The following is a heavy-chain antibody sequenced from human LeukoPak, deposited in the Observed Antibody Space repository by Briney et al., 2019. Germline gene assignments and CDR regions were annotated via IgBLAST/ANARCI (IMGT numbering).Heavy chain of an antibody. CDR3: AREWRYNSGWYRDYYGMDV. D-gene: IGHD6-19*01. J-gene: IGHJ6*02. Sequence: GRSLRLSCAASGFTFRSYVMYWVRQAPGRGLEWVAVIGYDGNNKYYVDSVKGRFTISRDNAKNSLFLQMNSLRAEDTAVYYCAREWRYNSGWYRDYYGMDVWGQGTTVTVSS. V-gene: IGHV3-33*07. CDR1: GFTFRSYV. CDR2: IGYDGNNK.